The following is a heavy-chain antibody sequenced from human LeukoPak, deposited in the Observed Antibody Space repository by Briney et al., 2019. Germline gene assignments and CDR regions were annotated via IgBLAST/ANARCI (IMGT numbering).Heavy chain of an antibody. V-gene: IGHV4-59*08. Sequence: SETLSLTCTVSGGSISSNYWSWIRQPPGEGLEGIGYIYYSWSTNYNPSLKSRVTISVDPSKNQFSLKLSSVTAADTAVYYCARHSSSWYVDYWGQGTLVTVSS. CDR2: IYYSWST. CDR3: ARHSSSWYVDY. J-gene: IGHJ4*02. D-gene: IGHD6-13*01. CDR1: GGSISSNY.